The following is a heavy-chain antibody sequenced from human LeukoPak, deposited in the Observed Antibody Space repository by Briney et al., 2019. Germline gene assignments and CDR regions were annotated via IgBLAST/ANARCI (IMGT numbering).Heavy chain of an antibody. CDR3: ARPFYYDSNGGEGMDV. V-gene: IGHV3-21*06. CDR1: GFTFTRFN. D-gene: IGHD3-22*01. Sequence: GGSLRLSCAASGFTFTRFNMNWVRQAPGKGLELVSSITTSGTYIYFADSVKGRFTIPRDNAKNSLYLQMNSLRAEDTAVYYCARPFYYDSNGGEGMDVWGQGTTVTVSS. CDR2: ITTSGTYI. J-gene: IGHJ6*02.